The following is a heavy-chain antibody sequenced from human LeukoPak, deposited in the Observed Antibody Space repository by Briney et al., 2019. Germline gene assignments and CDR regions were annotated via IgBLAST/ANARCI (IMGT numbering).Heavy chain of an antibody. CDR2: INQDGSQK. J-gene: IGHJ3*02. Sequence: GGSLRLTCAASGFTFSSYWMSWVRQAPGKGLEWVANINQDGSQKYYVDSVKGRFTISRDNAKKSLFLQMNSLRAEDTAVYYCARVGSITIFGVVTPPYAFDIWGQGTMVTVSS. CDR1: GFTFSSYW. CDR3: ARVGSITIFGVVTPPYAFDI. D-gene: IGHD3-3*01. V-gene: IGHV3-7*01.